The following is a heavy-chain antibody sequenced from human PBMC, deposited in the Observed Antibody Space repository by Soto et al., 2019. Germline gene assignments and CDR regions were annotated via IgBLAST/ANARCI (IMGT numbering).Heavy chain of an antibody. Sequence: GGSLRLSCAASGFSFSDSDMHWGRQASGKGLEWVGRIRSKRNNYATAYAASVKGRFTISRDDSKNTAYLQMTSLKTEDTAVYYCTRQGPRDGYNWGFDYWGQGTLVTVSS. CDR3: TRQGPRDGYNWGFDY. CDR1: GFSFSDSD. D-gene: IGHD5-12*01. V-gene: IGHV3-73*01. CDR2: IRSKRNNYAT. J-gene: IGHJ4*02.